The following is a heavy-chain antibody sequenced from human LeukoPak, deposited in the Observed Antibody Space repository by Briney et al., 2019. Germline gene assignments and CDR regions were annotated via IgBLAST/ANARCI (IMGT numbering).Heavy chain of an antibody. CDR2: IYYSGST. J-gene: IGHJ5*02. CDR3: ARDRGVYSSSSLWLDP. D-gene: IGHD6-6*01. V-gene: IGHV4-59*01. Sequence: SETLSLTCTVSGGSISSYYWSWIRQPPGKGLEWIGYIYYSGSTNYNPSPKSRVTISVDTSKNQFSLKLSSVTAADTAVYYCARDRGVYSSSSLWLDPWGQGTLVTVSS. CDR1: GGSISSYY.